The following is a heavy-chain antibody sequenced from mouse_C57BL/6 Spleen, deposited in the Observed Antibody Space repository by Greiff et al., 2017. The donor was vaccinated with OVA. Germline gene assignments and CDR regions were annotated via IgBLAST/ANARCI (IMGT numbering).Heavy chain of an antibody. CDR1: GYTFTSYW. CDR2: IYPGSGST. V-gene: IGHV1-55*01. J-gene: IGHJ3*01. CDR3: ARSYGYDTWFAY. D-gene: IGHD2-2*01. Sequence: QVQLKQPGAELVKPGASVKMSCKASGYTFTSYWITWVKQRPGQGLEWIGDIYPGSGSTNYNEKFKSKATLTVDTSSSTAYMQLSSLTSEDSAVYYCARSYGYDTWFAYWGQGTLVTVSA.